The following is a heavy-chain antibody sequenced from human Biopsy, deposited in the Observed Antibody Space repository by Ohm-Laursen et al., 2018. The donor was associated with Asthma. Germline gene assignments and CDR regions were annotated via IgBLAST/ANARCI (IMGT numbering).Heavy chain of an antibody. CDR3: ARDVMEWYLPAFDF. D-gene: IGHD3-3*01. Sequence: SMRLSCSASGFTFRSYAMHWVRQAPGKGLEWVAVGGSYYDGGLKYYADSVNGRFTVSRDDSKNTLYLQMNSLRPDDTAVYYCARDVMEWYLPAFDFWGQGTLATVSS. CDR2: GGSYYDGGLK. J-gene: IGHJ4*02. CDR1: GFTFRSYA. V-gene: IGHV3-30-3*01.